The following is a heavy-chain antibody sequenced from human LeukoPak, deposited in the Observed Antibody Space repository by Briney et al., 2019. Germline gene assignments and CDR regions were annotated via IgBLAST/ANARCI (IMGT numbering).Heavy chain of an antibody. CDR1: GGSFSGYY. CDR2: INHSGST. Sequence: SETLSLTCAVYGGSFSGYYWSWMRQPPGKGLEGIGEINHSGSTNYNPSLKSRVTISVDTSKNQFSLKLSSVTAADTAVYYCARGPPFTVGEDSSSSETGYYYYGMDVWGQGTTVTVSS. D-gene: IGHD6-6*01. CDR3: ARGPPFTVGEDSSSSETGYYYYGMDV. J-gene: IGHJ6*02. V-gene: IGHV4-34*01.